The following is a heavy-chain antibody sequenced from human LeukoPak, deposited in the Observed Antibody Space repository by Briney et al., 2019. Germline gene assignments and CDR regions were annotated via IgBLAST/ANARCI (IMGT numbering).Heavy chain of an antibody. Sequence: PGGSLRLSCAASGFTFSSYAMSWVRQAPGKGLEWVSAISGSGGSTYYADSVKGRFTISRDNSKNTLYLQMNSLRAEDTAVYYCAKTYYDFWSGYFTHFDYWGQGTLVTVSS. CDR1: GFTFSSYA. V-gene: IGHV3-23*01. J-gene: IGHJ4*02. D-gene: IGHD3-3*01. CDR2: ISGSGGST. CDR3: AKTYYDFWSGYFTHFDY.